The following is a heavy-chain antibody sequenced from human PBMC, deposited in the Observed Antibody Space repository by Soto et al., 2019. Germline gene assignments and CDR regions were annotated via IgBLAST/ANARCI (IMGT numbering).Heavy chain of an antibody. J-gene: IGHJ5*02. Sequence: SETLSLTCTVSGGSISSYYWSWIRQPPGKGLEWIGYIYYSGSTNYNPSLKSRVTISVDTSKNQFSLKLSSVTAADTAVYYCARLFLRWNSPIWSDPWGQGTLVPVSS. D-gene: IGHD1-7*01. CDR2: IYYSGST. CDR1: GGSISSYY. CDR3: ARLFLRWNSPIWSDP. V-gene: IGHV4-59*08.